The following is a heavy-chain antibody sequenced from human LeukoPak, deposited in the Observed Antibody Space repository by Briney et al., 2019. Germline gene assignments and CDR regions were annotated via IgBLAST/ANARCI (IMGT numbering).Heavy chain of an antibody. D-gene: IGHD3-22*01. CDR1: GYXFTSYW. J-gene: IGHJ4*02. CDR3: ARLDSSGFYYSNY. CDR2: IYPGDSDP. Sequence: GASLKISCNGSGYXFTSYWICWVRQMPGKGLEWMGIIYPGDSDPRYSPSFQGQVTISADKSISTAYLQWSSLKASDTAMYYCARLDSSGFYYSNYWGQGTLVTVSS. V-gene: IGHV5-51*01.